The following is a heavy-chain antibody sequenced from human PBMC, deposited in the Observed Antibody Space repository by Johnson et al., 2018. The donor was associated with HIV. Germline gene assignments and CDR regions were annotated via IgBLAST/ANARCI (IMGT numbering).Heavy chain of an antibody. CDR1: GFTFSSYG. Sequence: QVQLVESGGGVVQPGRSLRLSCAASGFTFSSYGMHWVRQAPGKGLECVAVIWYDGGNQYYVDAVQGRFTISRDNSKNTLYLKMNSLGAEDTAVYYRARDQLRCAFDIWGQGTMVTVSS. J-gene: IGHJ3*02. D-gene: IGHD4-17*01. CDR3: ARDQLRCAFDI. V-gene: IGHV3-33*01. CDR2: IWYDGGNQ.